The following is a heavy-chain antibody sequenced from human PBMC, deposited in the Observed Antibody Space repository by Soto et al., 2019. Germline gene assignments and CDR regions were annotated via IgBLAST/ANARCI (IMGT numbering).Heavy chain of an antibody. V-gene: IGHV1-69*13. J-gene: IGHJ6*02. D-gene: IGHD1-26*01. CDR1: GGTFSSYA. CDR3: ASNSGSYPNDYYYGMDV. Sequence: GGSVKVSCKASGGTFSSYAISWVRQAPGQGLEWMGGIIPIFGTANYAQKFQGRVTITADESTSTAYMELSSLRSEDTAVYYCASNSGSYPNDYYYGMDVWGQGTTVTVSS. CDR2: IIPIFGTA.